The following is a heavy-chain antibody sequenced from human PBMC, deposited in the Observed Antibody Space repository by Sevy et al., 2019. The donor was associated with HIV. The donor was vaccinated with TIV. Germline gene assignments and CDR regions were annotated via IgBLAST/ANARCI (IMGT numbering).Heavy chain of an antibody. J-gene: IGHJ4*02. CDR3: AKGVSGGNSGAAFDY. V-gene: IGHV3-9*01. CDR2: ISWNSGSM. Sequence: GGSLRLSCAGSGFTFGNYAMYWVRQSPGKGLEWVSGISWNSGSMGYADAVEGRFTISRDNAKNSLHLEMNSRGPEDTALYYCAKGVSGGNSGAAFDYWGQGTRVTVSS. CDR1: GFTFGNYA. D-gene: IGHD2-15*01.